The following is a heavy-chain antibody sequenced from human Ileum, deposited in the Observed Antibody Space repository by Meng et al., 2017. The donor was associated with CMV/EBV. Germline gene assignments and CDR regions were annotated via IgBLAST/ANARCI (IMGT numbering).Heavy chain of an antibody. V-gene: IGHV3-74*01. Sequence: LTLSCSCSGYRFRSHWMQWVRQAPGKGLVWVERINNDGSDVKYADSVKGRFTMSRDNAENTLYLQMTGLRAEDTAVYYCSRGNVGPDYWGQGNLVTVSS. CDR2: INNDGSDV. CDR3: SRGNVGPDY. D-gene: IGHD3-10*02. CDR1: GYRFRSHW. J-gene: IGHJ4*02.